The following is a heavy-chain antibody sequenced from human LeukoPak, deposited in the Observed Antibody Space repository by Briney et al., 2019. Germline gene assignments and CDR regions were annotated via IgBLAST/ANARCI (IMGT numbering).Heavy chain of an antibody. D-gene: IGHD4-17*01. V-gene: IGHV1-8*01. CDR1: GYTFTTHD. CDR2: MSPNSGDT. CDR3: ARRDDYGDHFDY. Sequence: GASVKVSCKASGYTFTTHDINWVRQATGQGLEWLGWMSPNSGDTGYAQKFQGRVTMTRDTSTSTVYMELSSLRSEDTAVYYCARRDDYGDHFDYWGQGTLVTVSS. J-gene: IGHJ4*02.